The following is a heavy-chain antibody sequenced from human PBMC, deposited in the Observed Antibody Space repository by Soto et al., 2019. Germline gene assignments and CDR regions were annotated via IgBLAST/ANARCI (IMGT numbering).Heavy chain of an antibody. CDR1: GIIFEAHA. Sequence: QEVLVESGGGVVRPGNSLRLSCVTSGIIFEAHAFHWVRQAPGKGLQWVALIWYGGTTYYEDSVQGRFSISRDNSRKTVFLQMNHLRPDDSGVYYCVRVRNNADKRLDVWGQGTTVSVSS. J-gene: IGHJ6*02. CDR2: IWYGGTT. D-gene: IGHD2-8*01. V-gene: IGHV3-33*01. CDR3: VRVRNNADKRLDV.